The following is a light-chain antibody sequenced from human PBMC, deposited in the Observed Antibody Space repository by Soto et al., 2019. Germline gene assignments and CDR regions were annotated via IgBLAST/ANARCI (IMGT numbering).Light chain of an antibody. J-gene: IGKJ2*01. Sequence: DIQMTQSPSTLSASVGDRVTITCRASQNIITWLAWYQQKPGKAPKLLIYKASSLESGVPSRFSGSGSGTEFTLTISSLQPDDFATYYCQQYNSYLYTFGQGTKLEIK. CDR1: QNIITW. V-gene: IGKV1-5*03. CDR3: QQYNSYLYT. CDR2: KAS.